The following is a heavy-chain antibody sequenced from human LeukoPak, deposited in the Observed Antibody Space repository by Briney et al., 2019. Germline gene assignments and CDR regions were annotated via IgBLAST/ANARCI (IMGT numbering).Heavy chain of an antibody. CDR3: AGQDRSSGWYRPAAFDI. D-gene: IGHD6-19*01. V-gene: IGHV4-34*01. J-gene: IGHJ3*02. Sequence: MSSETLSLTCAVYGGSFSGYYWSWIRQPPGKGLEWIGEINHSGSTNYNPSLKSRVTISVDTSKNQFSLKLSPVTAADTAVYYCAGQDRSSGWYRPAAFDIWGQGTIVTVSS. CDR1: GGSFSGYY. CDR2: INHSGST.